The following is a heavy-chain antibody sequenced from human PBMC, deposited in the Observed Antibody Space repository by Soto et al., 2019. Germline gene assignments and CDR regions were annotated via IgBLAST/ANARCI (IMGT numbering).Heavy chain of an antibody. D-gene: IGHD3-22*01. CDR2: ISSSSSTI. J-gene: IGHJ6*02. CDR1: GFTFSSYS. Sequence: GGSLRLSCAASGFTFSSYSMNWVRQAPGKGLEWVSYISSSSSTIYYADSVKGRFTISRDNAKNSLYLQMNSLRDEDTAVYYCARDPYYYDSSGYSADYYYYYYGMDVWGQGTTVTVS. V-gene: IGHV3-48*02. CDR3: ARDPYYYDSSGYSADYYYYYYGMDV.